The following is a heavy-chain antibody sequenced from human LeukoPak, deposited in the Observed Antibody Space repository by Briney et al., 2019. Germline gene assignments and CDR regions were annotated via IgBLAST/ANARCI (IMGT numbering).Heavy chain of an antibody. CDR1: GGSISSYY. J-gene: IGHJ4*02. Sequence: SETLSLTCTVSGGSISSYYWSWIRQPAGKGLEWIGRIYTSGSTNYNPSLKSRVTMSVDTSKNQFSLKLSSVTAADTAVYYCARDRTIFGVAIEYYFDYWGQGTLVTVSS. CDR2: IYTSGST. D-gene: IGHD3-3*01. V-gene: IGHV4-4*07. CDR3: ARDRTIFGVAIEYYFDY.